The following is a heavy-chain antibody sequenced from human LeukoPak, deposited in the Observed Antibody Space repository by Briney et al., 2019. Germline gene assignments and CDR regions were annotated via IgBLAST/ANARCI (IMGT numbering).Heavy chain of an antibody. J-gene: IGHJ4*02. V-gene: IGHV4-4*02. CDR2: IYHSGST. CDR3: ARADSSSWRYY. CDR1: GGSLSSSSW. D-gene: IGHD6-13*01. Sequence: SETLSLTCAVSGGSLSSSSWWSWVRQPPGKGLEWIGEIYHSGSTNYNPSLKSRVTISVDKSKNQFSLELSSVTAADTAVYYCARADSSSWRYYWVQGTLVTVSS.